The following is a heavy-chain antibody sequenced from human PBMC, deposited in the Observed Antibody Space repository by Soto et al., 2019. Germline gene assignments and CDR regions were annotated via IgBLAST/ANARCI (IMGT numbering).Heavy chain of an antibody. D-gene: IGHD1-20*01. V-gene: IGHV1-18*01. CDR1: GYTFSTSG. CDR2: ISDHNGDT. Sequence: ASVKVSCKASGYTFSTSGITWVRQAPGQGLEWMGWISDHNGDTKYAQKLQGRVTMTTDTSTSTAYMELRSLRSDGTAIYYCARGGNWNDSSDYWGQRSLVTGSS. J-gene: IGHJ4*02. CDR3: ARGGNWNDSSDY.